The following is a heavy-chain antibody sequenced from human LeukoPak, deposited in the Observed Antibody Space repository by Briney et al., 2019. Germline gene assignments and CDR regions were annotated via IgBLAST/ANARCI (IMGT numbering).Heavy chain of an antibody. V-gene: IGHV3-48*01. CDR3: VRDRAVRYFDY. D-gene: IGHD3-16*02. Sequence: TGGSLRLSCAASGFTFSDYSMNWVLQAPGTGLERISYISGRCSTIYYADSVKGRFTISRDNSRNTLYLEMNSLRAEDTAVYYCVRDRAVRYFDYWGQGTLVTVSS. J-gene: IGHJ4*02. CDR2: ISGRCSTI. CDR1: GFTFSDYS.